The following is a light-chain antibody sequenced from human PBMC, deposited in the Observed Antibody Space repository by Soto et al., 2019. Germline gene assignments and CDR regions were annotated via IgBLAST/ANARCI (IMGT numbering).Light chain of an antibody. J-gene: IGKJ1*01. V-gene: IGKV3-11*01. CDR2: GAS. Sequence: DIVLTQSPATLSLSPGERCKLSSTASQSVSNNYLAWYQQKPGHAPRLLLYGASNRATGIPDRFSGSGSGTDFTLTIRSLEPEDFAVYYCQQSSNWPPWTCGQGTKVDIK. CDR1: QSVSNNY. CDR3: QQSSNWPPWT.